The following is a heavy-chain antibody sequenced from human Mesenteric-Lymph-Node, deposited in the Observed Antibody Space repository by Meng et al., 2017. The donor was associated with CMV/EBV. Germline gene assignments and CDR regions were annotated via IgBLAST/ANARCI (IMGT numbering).Heavy chain of an antibody. V-gene: IGHV5-51*01. D-gene: IGHD3-3*01. Sequence: FTNYWIGWVRQMPGRGLEWMGIIYPGDPDTRSSPSFQGQVTISADKSISTAYLQWSSLKASDTAMYYCARSSAITIFGVVTRKEADYWGQGTLVTVSS. CDR2: IYPGDPDT. J-gene: IGHJ4*02. CDR1: FTNYW. CDR3: ARSSAITIFGVVTRKEADY.